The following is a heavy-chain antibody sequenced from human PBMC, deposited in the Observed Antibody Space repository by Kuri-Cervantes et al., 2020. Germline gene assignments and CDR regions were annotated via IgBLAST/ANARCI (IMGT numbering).Heavy chain of an antibody. CDR2: ISAYNGHT. V-gene: IGHV1-18*01. D-gene: IGHD3-10*01. CDR1: GYTFTSNG. Sequence: ASVKVSCKASGYTFTSNGISWVRQAPGQGLEWVGWISAYNGHTNYAQKLQGRVTMTTDTSTGTAYMELRSLRSDDTAVYYCAREGKVVTMVRGVYYYYGMDVWGQGTTVTVSS. J-gene: IGHJ6*02. CDR3: AREGKVVTMVRGVYYYYGMDV.